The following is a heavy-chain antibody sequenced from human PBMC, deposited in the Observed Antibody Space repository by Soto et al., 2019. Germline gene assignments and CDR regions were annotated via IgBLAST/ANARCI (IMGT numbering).Heavy chain of an antibody. J-gene: IGHJ4*02. CDR2: INPNSGGT. Sequence: ASVKVSCKASGYTFTGYYMHWVRQAPGQGLEWMGWINPNSGGTKYAQKFQGWVTMTRDTSISTAYMELSRLRSDDTAVYYCARSYSGYDYADYWGQGTLVTVSS. D-gene: IGHD5-12*01. CDR1: GYTFTGYY. V-gene: IGHV1-2*04. CDR3: ARSYSGYDYADY.